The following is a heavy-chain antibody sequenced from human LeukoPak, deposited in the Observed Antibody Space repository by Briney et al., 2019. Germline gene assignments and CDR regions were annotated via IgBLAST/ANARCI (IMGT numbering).Heavy chain of an antibody. V-gene: IGHV1-46*01. J-gene: IGHJ4*02. CDR3: ARVYRAAAAGTFDY. CDR1: GFTFTNYG. D-gene: IGHD6-13*01. Sequence: ASVKVSCKASGFTFTNYGFSWVRQAPGQGLEWMGIINPSGGSTSYAQKFQGRVTMTRDTSTSTVYMELSSLRSEDTAVYYCARVYRAAAAGTFDYWGQGTLVTVSS. CDR2: INPSGGST.